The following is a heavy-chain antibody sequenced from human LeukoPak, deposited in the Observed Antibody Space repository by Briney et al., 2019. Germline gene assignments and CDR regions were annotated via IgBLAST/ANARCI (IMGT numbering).Heavy chain of an antibody. CDR3: ARTPYDFWSGYSYGMDV. CDR1: GFTFSSYG. V-gene: IGHV3-33*01. CDR2: IWYDGSNK. J-gene: IGHJ6*02. Sequence: GGSLRLSCAVSGFTFSSYGMHWVRQAPGKGLEWVAVIWYDGSNKYYADSVKGRFTISRDNSKNTLYLQMNSLRAEDTAVYYCARTPYDFWSGYSYGMDVWGQGTTVTVS. D-gene: IGHD3-3*01.